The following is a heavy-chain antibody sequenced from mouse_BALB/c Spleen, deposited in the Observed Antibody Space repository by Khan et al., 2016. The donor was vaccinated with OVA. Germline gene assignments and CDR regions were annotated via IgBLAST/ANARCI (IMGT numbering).Heavy chain of an antibody. V-gene: IGHV3-2*02. CDR2: ISYSGST. Sequence: EVQLQESGPGLVKPSQSLSLTCTVTGYSITSDYAWNWIRQFPGNKLEWMGYISYSGSTNYNPALKSRISITRDTYKNQFFLQLNSVTTEDTSTYNGARDGSQYNYAMDYWGQGTSVTVSS. CDR3: ARDGSQYNYAMDY. CDR1: GYSITSDYA. D-gene: IGHD2-3*01. J-gene: IGHJ4*01.